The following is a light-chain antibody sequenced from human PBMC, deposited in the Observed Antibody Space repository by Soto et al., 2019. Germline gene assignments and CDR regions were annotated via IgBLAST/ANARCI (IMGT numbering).Light chain of an antibody. V-gene: IGLV1-47*02. CDR2: NND. J-gene: IGLJ2*01. CDR1: SSNIGSNF. CDR3: QSYDSVLSASV. Sequence: QSVLTQPPSASGTPGQRVTISCSGSSSNIGSNFVYWYQQRPGTAPRLLIYNNDQRPSGVPDRFSGSKSGTSASLAISGLRSEDEADYYCQSYDSVLSASVFGGGTKLTVL.